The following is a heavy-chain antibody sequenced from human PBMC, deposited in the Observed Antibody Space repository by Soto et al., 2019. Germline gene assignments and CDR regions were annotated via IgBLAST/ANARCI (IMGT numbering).Heavy chain of an antibody. Sequence: GGSLRLSCAASGFTFSSYSMNWVRQAPGKGLEWVSYISSSSSTIYYADSVKGRFTISRYNAKNSLYLQMNSLRAEDTAVYYCARDAYYDILTGARYYYYMDVWGKGTTVTVSS. CDR3: ARDAYYDILTGARYYYYMDV. D-gene: IGHD3-9*01. J-gene: IGHJ6*03. CDR1: GFTFSSYS. V-gene: IGHV3-48*01. CDR2: ISSSSSTI.